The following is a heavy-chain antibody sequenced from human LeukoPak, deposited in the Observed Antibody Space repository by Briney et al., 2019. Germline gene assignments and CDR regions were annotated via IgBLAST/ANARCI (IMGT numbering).Heavy chain of an antibody. V-gene: IGHV4-59*01. Sequence: PSETLSLTCAVYGGSFSGYYWSWIRQPPGKGLEWIGYIYYSGSTNYNPSLKSRVTISVDTSKNQFSLKLSSVTAADTAVYYCARASRGSYEYYFDYWGQGTLVTVSS. CDR3: ARASRGSYEYYFDY. D-gene: IGHD5-18*01. CDR2: IYYSGST. CDR1: GGSFSGYY. J-gene: IGHJ4*02.